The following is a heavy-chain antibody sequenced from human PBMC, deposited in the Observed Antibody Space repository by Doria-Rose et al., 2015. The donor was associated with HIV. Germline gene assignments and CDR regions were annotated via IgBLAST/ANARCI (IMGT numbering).Heavy chain of an antibody. CDR3: ARIKSSRWYHKYYFDF. V-gene: IGHV2-26*01. CDR2: SFSDDER. CDR1: GVSLSSPGMG. Sequence: QVTLKESGPVLVKPTETLTLTCTVSGVSLSSPGMGVSWIRQPPGKALEWLANSFSDDERSYKTSLKSRLTIHRGTSKSQVVLTMTDMDPVDTATYYCARIKSSRWYHKYYFDFWGQGTLVIVSA. J-gene: IGHJ4*02. D-gene: IGHD6-13*01.